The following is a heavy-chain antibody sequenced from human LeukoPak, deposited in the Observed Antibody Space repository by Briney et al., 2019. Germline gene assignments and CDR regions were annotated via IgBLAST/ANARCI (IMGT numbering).Heavy chain of an antibody. J-gene: IGHJ4*02. CDR2: ISYDGSNK. CDR1: GFTFSSYA. Sequence: GRSLRLSCAASGFTFSSYAMHWVRQAPGKGLEWVAVISYDGSNKYYADSVKGRFTISRDNSKNTLYLQMNSLRAEDTAVYYCARVLMPYDILTGSFVYWGQGTLVTVSS. V-gene: IGHV3-30*04. CDR3: ARVLMPYDILTGSFVY. D-gene: IGHD3-9*01.